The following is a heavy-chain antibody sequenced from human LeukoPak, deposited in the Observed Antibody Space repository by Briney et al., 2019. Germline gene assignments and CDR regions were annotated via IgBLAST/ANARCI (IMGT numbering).Heavy chain of an antibody. Sequence: GGSLRLSCVASGFTLRSYTMHWVRQAPGKGLEWVAVISYDGSSEYYADSVKGRFTISRDNSKNTLYLQMNSLRAEDTAVYYCAKDLGSYWANYFDYWGQGTLVTVSS. CDR2: ISYDGSSE. J-gene: IGHJ4*02. D-gene: IGHD1-26*01. V-gene: IGHV3-30*04. CDR1: GFTLRSYT. CDR3: AKDLGSYWANYFDY.